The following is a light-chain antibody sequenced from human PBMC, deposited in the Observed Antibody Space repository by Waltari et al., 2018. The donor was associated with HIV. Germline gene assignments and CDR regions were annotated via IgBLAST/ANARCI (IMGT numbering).Light chain of an antibody. CDR2: EVS. CDR3: SSYSSSITLYVV. V-gene: IGLV2-14*01. J-gene: IGLJ2*01. Sequence: QSALTQPASVSGSPGPSITISCTGTSSDVGGYHYVSRYQHHPGKAPKLMISEVSNRPSGVSNRFSGSKSGNTASLTISGLQAEDEADYYCSSYSSSITLYVVFGGGTKLTVL. CDR1: SSDVGGYHY.